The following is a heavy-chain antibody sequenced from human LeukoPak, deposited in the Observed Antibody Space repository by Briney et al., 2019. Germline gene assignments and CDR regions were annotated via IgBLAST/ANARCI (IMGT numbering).Heavy chain of an antibody. D-gene: IGHD3-10*01. V-gene: IGHV4-30-2*01. CDR3: GRGADGFGWFDP. CDR1: GGSISSGGYY. Sequence: SETLSLTCTVSGGSISSGGYYWSWIRQPPGKGLEWIGYIYHSGSTYYNPSLKSRVTISVDRSKNQFSLKLSSVTAADTAVYYCGRGADGFGWFDPWGQGTLVAVSS. CDR2: IYHSGST. J-gene: IGHJ5*02.